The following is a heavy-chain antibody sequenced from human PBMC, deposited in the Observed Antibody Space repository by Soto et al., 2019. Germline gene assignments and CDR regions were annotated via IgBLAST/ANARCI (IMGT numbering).Heavy chain of an antibody. D-gene: IGHD3-22*01. CDR1: GGSITSNSYF. V-gene: IGHV4-39*01. CDR3: ARLVYDSSGYRPG. Sequence: SETLSLTCSVSGGSITSNSYFWAWIRQPPGKGLEWIGSIYYSGSTYHNPSLKSRVTISVDTSKNQFSLTVTSVTAADTAVYYCARLVYDSSGYRPGWGQGTLVTVSS. J-gene: IGHJ4*02. CDR2: IYYSGST.